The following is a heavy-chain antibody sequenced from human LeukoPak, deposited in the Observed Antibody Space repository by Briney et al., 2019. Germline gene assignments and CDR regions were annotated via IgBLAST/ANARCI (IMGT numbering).Heavy chain of an antibody. CDR3: ARGHDPWPYDYVWRSRTAWFDP. CDR2: INHSGST. V-gene: IGHV4-34*01. CDR1: GGSFSGYY. D-gene: IGHD3-16*01. Sequence: SETLSLTCAVYGGSFSGYYWSWIRQPPGKGLEWIGEINHSGSTNYNPSLKSRVTISVDTSKNQFSLKLSSVTAADTAVYYCARGHDPWPYDYVWRSRTAWFDPWGQGTLVTVSS. J-gene: IGHJ5*02.